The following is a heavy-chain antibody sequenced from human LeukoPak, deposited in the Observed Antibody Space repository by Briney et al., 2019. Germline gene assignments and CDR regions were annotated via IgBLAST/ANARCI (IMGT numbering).Heavy chain of an antibody. CDR3: ARGESSSAGTGIWFDP. CDR2: INHSGST. V-gene: IGHV4-34*01. D-gene: IGHD6-13*01. J-gene: IGHJ5*02. CDR1: GGSFSGYY. Sequence: SETLSLTCAVYGGSFSGYYWSWIRQPPGKGLEWIGEINHSGSTNYNPPLKSRVTISVDTSKNQFSLKLSSVTAADTAVYYCARGESSSAGTGIWFDPWGQGTLVTVSS.